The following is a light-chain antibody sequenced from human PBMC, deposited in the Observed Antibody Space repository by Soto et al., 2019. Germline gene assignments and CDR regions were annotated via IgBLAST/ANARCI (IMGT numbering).Light chain of an antibody. J-gene: IGLJ1*01. CDR1: SRDVGIYNL. CDR2: EDT. Sequence: QSVLTQPASVSGSPGQSITISCTGTSRDVGIYNLVSWYQLHPGKVPKLIIYEDTKRPSGISSRFSASESGITAFLTISGLQAEDEADYYCCSYAGSSTYVFGTGTKLTVL. V-gene: IGLV2-23*01. CDR3: CSYAGSSTYV.